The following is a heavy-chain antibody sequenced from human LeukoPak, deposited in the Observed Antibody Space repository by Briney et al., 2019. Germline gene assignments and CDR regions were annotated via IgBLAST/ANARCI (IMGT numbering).Heavy chain of an antibody. J-gene: IGHJ6*03. CDR1: GVSIRSYS. D-gene: IGHD5-24*01. V-gene: IGHV4-4*09. CDR2: LYTSGST. Sequence: SETLSLTCTVSGVSIRSYSWSWIRRPPGKGLEGIGYLYTSGSTDSNPSLKSRVTISEDTSKNQVSLKLRSVTAADTAVYYCARRGADMATIPDYGYWYMDVWGKGTTVTVSS. CDR3: ARRGADMATIPDYGYWYMDV.